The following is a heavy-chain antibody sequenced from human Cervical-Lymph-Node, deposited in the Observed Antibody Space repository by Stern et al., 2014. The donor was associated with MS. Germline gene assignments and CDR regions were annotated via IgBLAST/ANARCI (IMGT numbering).Heavy chain of an antibody. CDR1: GFTFTPYA. D-gene: IGHD6-19*01. Sequence: VQLVQSGGGLVLPGGSLRLSCVASGFTFTPYAMSWVRQAPGTALDRVSVLSGRGGSTYDADAVKGRFTISRDNSRNTLFLQMNSLRVEDTAVYYGAKDRAQSIAMAGRIDYWGQGTLVTVSS. CDR2: LSGRGGST. J-gene: IGHJ4*02. CDR3: AKDRAQSIAMAGRIDY. V-gene: IGHV3-23*04.